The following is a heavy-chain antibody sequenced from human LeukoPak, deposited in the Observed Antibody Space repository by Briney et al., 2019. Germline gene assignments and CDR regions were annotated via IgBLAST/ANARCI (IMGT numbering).Heavy chain of an antibody. CDR3: ARAKMVRGVIIDY. Sequence: SETLSLTCTVSGGSISSYYWSWIRQPPGKGLEWIGEINHSGSTNYNPSLKSRVTISVDTSKNQFSLKLSSVTAADTAVYYCARAKMVRGVIIDYWGQGTLVTVSS. CDR2: INHSGST. CDR1: GGSISSYY. D-gene: IGHD3-10*01. J-gene: IGHJ4*02. V-gene: IGHV4-34*01.